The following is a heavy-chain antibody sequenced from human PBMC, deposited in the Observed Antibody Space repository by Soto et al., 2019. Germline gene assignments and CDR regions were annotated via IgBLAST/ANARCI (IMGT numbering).Heavy chain of an antibody. J-gene: IGHJ6*02. D-gene: IGHD6-6*01. CDR2: IWYDGSNK. Sequence: GGSLRLSCAASGFTFSSYGMHWVRQAPGKGLEWVAVIWYDGSNKYYADSVKGRFTISRDNSKNTLYLQMNSLRAEDTAVYYCARDLVSSSSPENYYYYGMDVWGQGTTVTVSS. V-gene: IGHV3-33*01. CDR3: ARDLVSSSSPENYYYYGMDV. CDR1: GFTFSSYG.